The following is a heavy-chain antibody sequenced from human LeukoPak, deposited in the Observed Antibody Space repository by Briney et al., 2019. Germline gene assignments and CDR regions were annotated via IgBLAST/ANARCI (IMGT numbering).Heavy chain of an antibody. CDR2: IYPGDSDT. J-gene: IGHJ4*02. Sequence: GESLQISCKGSGYSFTSYWIGWVRQLPGKGLEWMGIIYPGDSDTRYSPSFQGQVTISADKSISTAYLQWSSLKASDTAMYYCARQYYCDSSGYYSFDYWGQGTLVTVSS. V-gene: IGHV5-51*01. CDR3: ARQYYCDSSGYYSFDY. CDR1: GYSFTSYW. D-gene: IGHD3-22*01.